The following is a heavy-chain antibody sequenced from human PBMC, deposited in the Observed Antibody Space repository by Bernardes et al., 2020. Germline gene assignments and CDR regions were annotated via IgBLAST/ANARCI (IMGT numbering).Heavy chain of an antibody. CDR3: ARDRKIRMGPDAFDI. CDR2: ISSSSSYI. Sequence: GGSLRLSCAASGFTFSSYSMNWVRQAPGKGLEWVSSISSSSSYIYYADSVKGRFTISRDNAKNSLYLQMNSLRAEDTAVYYCARDRKIRMGPDAFDIWGQGTMVTVSS. CDR1: GFTFSSYS. V-gene: IGHV3-21*01. J-gene: IGHJ3*02. D-gene: IGHD1-26*01.